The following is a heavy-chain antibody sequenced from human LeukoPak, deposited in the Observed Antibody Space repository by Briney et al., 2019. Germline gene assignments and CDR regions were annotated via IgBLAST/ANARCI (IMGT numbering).Heavy chain of an antibody. V-gene: IGHV1-2*02. CDR1: GYTFTGYY. CDR2: INPNSGGT. D-gene: IGHD2-2*01. Sequence: ASVKVSCKASGYTFTGYYVHWVRQAPGQGLEWMGWINPNSGGTNYAQKFQGRVTMTRVTSISTAYMELSRLRSDDTAVYYCARYVYCSSTSCYVKNAFDIWGQGTMVTVSS. J-gene: IGHJ3*02. CDR3: ARYVYCSSTSCYVKNAFDI.